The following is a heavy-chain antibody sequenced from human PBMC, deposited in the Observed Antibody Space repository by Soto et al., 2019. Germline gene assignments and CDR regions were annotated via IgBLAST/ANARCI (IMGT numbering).Heavy chain of an antibody. CDR2: ISSNGGST. D-gene: IGHD1-26*01. J-gene: IGHJ3*02. CDR3: VKPIVGATRAAFDI. Sequence: LRLSCSASGFTFSSYAMHWVRQAPGKGLEYVSAISSNGGSTYYADSVKGRFTISRDNSKNTLYLQMSSLRAEDTAVYYCVKPIVGATRAAFDIWGQGTMVTVSS. CDR1: GFTFSSYA. V-gene: IGHV3-64D*06.